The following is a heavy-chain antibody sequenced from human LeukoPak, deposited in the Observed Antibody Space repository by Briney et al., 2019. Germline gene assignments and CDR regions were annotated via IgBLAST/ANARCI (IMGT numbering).Heavy chain of an antibody. J-gene: IGHJ5*02. D-gene: IGHD4-17*01. CDR3: VKDLKYGDGKWEFDA. Sequence: GGSLRLSCVGSGFSFNGFAMSWVRQAPGKGLEWVSGIYASGTSTFYSDSVEGRFTISRDNSKNTLYLQMNSLRVEDTALKYCVKDLKYGDGKWEFDALVQGTLVTVSS. CDR2: IYASGTST. CDR1: GFSFNGFA. V-gene: IGHV3-23*05.